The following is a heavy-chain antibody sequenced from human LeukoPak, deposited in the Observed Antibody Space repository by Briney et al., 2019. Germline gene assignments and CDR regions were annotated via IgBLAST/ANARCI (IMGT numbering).Heavy chain of an antibody. CDR3: ARDKTEGPTPVDY. J-gene: IGHJ4*02. CDR2: ISSSSYI. V-gene: IGHV3-21*01. CDR1: GFTFSSYS. Sequence: GGSLRLSCAASGFTFSSYSMNWVRQAPGKGLEWVSSISSSSYIYYADSVKGRFTISRDNAKNSLYLQMNSLRAEDTAVYYCARDKTEGPTPVDYWGQGTLVTVSS.